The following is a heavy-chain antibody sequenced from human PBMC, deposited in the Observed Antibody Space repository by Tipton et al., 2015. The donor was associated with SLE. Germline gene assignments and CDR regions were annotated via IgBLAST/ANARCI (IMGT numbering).Heavy chain of an antibody. CDR2: INHSGST. Sequence: LRLSCAVYGGSFSGYYWSSIRQPPGKGLEWIGEINHSGSTNYNPSLKSRVTISVDTSKNQFSLKLSSVTAADTAVYYCAIGRGSSSSGHYWGQGTLVTVSS. CDR1: GGSFSGYY. J-gene: IGHJ4*02. D-gene: IGHD6-6*01. CDR3: AIGRGSSSSGHY. V-gene: IGHV4-34*01.